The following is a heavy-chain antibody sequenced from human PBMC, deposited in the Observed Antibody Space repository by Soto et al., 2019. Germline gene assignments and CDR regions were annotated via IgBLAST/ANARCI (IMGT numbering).Heavy chain of an antibody. D-gene: IGHD1-1*01. V-gene: IGHV4-4*07. CDR1: VASISGFY. J-gene: IGHJ5*02. CDR3: VRDGTKNLRDWFDP. Sequence: PSETLCVACTFSVASISGFYWSWIRKSAGKGLEWIGRIYATGTTDYNPSLKSRVMMSVDTSKTQFSLKLRSVTAADTAVYYCVRDGTKNLRDWFDPWGQGIPVTVSS. CDR2: IYATGTT.